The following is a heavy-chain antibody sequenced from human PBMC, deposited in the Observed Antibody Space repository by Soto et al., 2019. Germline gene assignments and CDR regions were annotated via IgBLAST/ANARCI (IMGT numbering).Heavy chain of an antibody. V-gene: IGHV3-30*18. CDR1: GFSFSSYG. CDR2: ISYDGSNK. CDR3: AKEGPYDYDSSGLYGMDV. D-gene: IGHD3-22*01. Sequence: GGSLRLSCAASGFSFSSYGMHWVRQAPGKGLEWVAVISYDGSNKYYADSVKGRFTISRDNSKNTLYLQMNSLRAEDTAVYYCAKEGPYDYDSSGLYGMDVWGQGTTVTVSS. J-gene: IGHJ6*02.